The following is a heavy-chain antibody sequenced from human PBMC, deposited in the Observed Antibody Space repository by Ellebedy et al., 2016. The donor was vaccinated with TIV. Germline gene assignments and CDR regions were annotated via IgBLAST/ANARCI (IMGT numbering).Heavy chain of an antibody. Sequence: GESLKISCAASGFTFSSYAMSWVRQAPGKGLEWVSAISGSGGSTYYADSVKGRFTISRDNSKNTLYLQMNSLRTEDTVVYYCAKDGPTVTFGWGQGTLVTVSS. CDR1: GFTFSSYA. D-gene: IGHD4-11*01. CDR3: AKDGPTVTFG. J-gene: IGHJ4*02. CDR2: ISGSGGST. V-gene: IGHV3-23*01.